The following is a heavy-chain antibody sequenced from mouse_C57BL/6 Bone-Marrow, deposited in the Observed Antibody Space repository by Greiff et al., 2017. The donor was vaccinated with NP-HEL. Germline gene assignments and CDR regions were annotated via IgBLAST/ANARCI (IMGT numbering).Heavy chain of an antibody. CDR3: ARVTTVVDYYAMDY. Sequence: QVQLQQPGAELVKPGASVKLSCKASGYTFTSYWMHWVKQRPGRGLEWIGRIDPNSGGTKYNEKFKSKATLTVDKPTSTAYMQLSSLTSEDSAVYYCARVTTVVDYYAMDYWGQGTSVTVSS. CDR1: GYTFTSYW. CDR2: IDPNSGGT. J-gene: IGHJ4*01. V-gene: IGHV1-72*01. D-gene: IGHD1-1*01.